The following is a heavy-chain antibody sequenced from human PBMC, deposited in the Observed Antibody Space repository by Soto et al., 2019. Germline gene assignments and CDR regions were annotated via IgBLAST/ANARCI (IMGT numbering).Heavy chain of an antibody. Sequence: GGALRLSCAASGFTFSSYAMSWVRQAPGKGLEWVRAISGSGGSTYYADSVKGRFTISRDNSKNTLYLQMNSLRAEDTAVYYCAKKLELAGRYYGMDVWGQGTTVTVSS. V-gene: IGHV3-23*01. J-gene: IGHJ6*02. CDR2: ISGSGGST. CDR1: GFTFSSYA. CDR3: AKKLELAGRYYGMDV. D-gene: IGHD1-7*01.